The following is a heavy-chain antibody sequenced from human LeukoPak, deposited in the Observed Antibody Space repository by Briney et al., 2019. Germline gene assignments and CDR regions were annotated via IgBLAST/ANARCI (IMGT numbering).Heavy chain of an antibody. Sequence: PGGSLRLSCAASGFTFRQAWMSWVRQAPGKGREWVGRIRPETDGGTTDYAAPVKGRFTISRDHSKNTLYLQMDSLKIEDTAVYYCTILFAWYFDYWAPGTLVTVSS. D-gene: IGHD2/OR15-2a*01. J-gene: IGHJ4*01. CDR2: IRPETDGGTT. CDR1: GFTFRQAW. V-gene: IGHV3-15*01. CDR3: TILFAWYFDY.